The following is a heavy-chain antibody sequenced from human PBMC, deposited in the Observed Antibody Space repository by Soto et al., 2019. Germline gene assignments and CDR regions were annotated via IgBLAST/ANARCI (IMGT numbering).Heavy chain of an antibody. CDR3: ARHLGSGGII. J-gene: IGHJ4*02. CDR2: IYYRGST. Sequence: QLQLHESGPGLVKPSEPLSLTCTVSCGSISSRSYFWGWIRQPPGKGLGWIGSIYYRGSTYYNPSLKSRLTISVDTSKNQFSLKLTSVTAADKSVSYCARHLGSGGIIWGQGTMVTVSS. CDR1: CGSISSRSYF. V-gene: IGHV4-39*01. D-gene: IGHD3-16*01.